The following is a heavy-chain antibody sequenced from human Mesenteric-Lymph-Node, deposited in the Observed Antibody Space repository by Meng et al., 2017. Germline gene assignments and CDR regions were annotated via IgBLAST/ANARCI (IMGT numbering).Heavy chain of an antibody. CDR2: ITAYNGNK. V-gene: IGHV1-18*01. D-gene: IGHD1-26*01. CDR1: GYTFTNYG. J-gene: IGHJ5*02. CDR3: VRVEGATYFSHNWFDP. Sequence: QVQLLQSGDAVKKPGASVKVSCKTSGYTFTNYGISWVRQAPGQGLEWMGWITAYNGNKKYVQKLQGRVTMTTDTSTSTAYMELRSLRSDDTAVYYCVRVEGATYFSHNWFDPWGQGTLVTVSS.